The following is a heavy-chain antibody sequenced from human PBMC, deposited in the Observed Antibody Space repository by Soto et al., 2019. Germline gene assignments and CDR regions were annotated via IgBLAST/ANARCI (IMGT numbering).Heavy chain of an antibody. CDR2: ISSDGSKK. CDR1: GFTFSNYV. J-gene: IGHJ6*02. CDR3: AKVADGDYYVDV. Sequence: QVQLVESGGGVVQPGRSLRLSCAASGFTFSNYVMHWVRQAPGKGLEWVAVISSDGSKKYYADSVKGRFTISRDNSKNRLYLQMNSLRAEDTAVYYCAKVADGDYYVDVWGQGTTVTVSS. V-gene: IGHV3-30*18. D-gene: IGHD4-17*01.